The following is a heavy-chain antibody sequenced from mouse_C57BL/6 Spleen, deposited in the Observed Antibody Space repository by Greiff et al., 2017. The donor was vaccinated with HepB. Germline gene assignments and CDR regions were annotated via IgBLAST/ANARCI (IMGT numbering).Heavy chain of an antibody. CDR3: ARERDGTRDAMDY. J-gene: IGHJ4*01. CDR2: INPSNGGT. D-gene: IGHD2-1*01. CDR1: GYTFTSYW. Sequence: QVHVKQPGTELVKPGASVKLSCKASGYTFTSYWMHWVKQRPGQGLEWIGNINPSNGGTNYNEKFKSKATLTVDKSSSTAYMQLSSLTSEDSAVYYCARERDGTRDAMDYWGQGTSVTVSS. V-gene: IGHV1-53*01.